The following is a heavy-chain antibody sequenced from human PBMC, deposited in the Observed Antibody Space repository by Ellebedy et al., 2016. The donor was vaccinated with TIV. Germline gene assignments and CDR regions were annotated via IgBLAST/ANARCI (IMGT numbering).Heavy chain of an antibody. CDR1: GGSISSYY. Sequence: SETLSLXXTVSGGSISSYYWSWIRQPPGKGLEWIGYIYYSGSTNYNPSLKSRVTISVDTSKNQFSLKLSSVTAADTAVYYCASRAIFGMGIDAFDIWGQGTMGTVSS. D-gene: IGHD3-3*01. V-gene: IGHV4-59*01. CDR2: IYYSGST. CDR3: ASRAIFGMGIDAFDI. J-gene: IGHJ3*02.